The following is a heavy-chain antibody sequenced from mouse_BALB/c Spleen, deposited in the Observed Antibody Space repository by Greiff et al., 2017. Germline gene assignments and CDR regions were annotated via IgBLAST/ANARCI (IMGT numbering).Heavy chain of an antibody. CDR1: GYTFTSYV. CDR3: ARGGHGYGGLPPAY. CDR2: INPYNDGT. J-gene: IGHJ3*01. D-gene: IGHD1-2*01. V-gene: IGHV1-14*01. Sequence: EVQLQQSGPELVKPGASVKMSCKASGYTFTSYVMHWVKQKPGQGLEWIGYINPYNDGTKYNEKFKGKATLTSDKSSSTAYMELSSLTSEDSAVYYCARGGHGYGGLPPAYWGQGTLVTVSA.